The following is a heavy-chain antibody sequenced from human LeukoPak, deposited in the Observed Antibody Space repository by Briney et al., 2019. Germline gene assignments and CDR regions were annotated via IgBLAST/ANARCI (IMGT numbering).Heavy chain of an antibody. D-gene: IGHD3-10*01. CDR3: ARDRITMVRGALRYYGMDV. CDR2: IYYSGST. CDR1: GGSINNYY. Sequence: SVTLSLTCTVSGGSINNYYWSWIRQPPGKGLEWIGYIYYSGSTNYNPSLKSRVTISVDTSKNQFSLKLNSVTAADTAVYYCARDRITMVRGALRYYGMDVWGQGTTITVSS. V-gene: IGHV4-59*01. J-gene: IGHJ6*02.